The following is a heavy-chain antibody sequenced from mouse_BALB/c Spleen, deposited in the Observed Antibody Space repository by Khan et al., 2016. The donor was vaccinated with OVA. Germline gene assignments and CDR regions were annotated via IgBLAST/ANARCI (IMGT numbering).Heavy chain of an antibody. J-gene: IGHJ4*01. V-gene: IGHV5-6-3*01. D-gene: IGHD1-2*01. CDR2: INSNGGST. Sequence: EVELVESGGGLVQPGGSLKLSCAASGFTFSSYGMSWVRQTPDKRLELVATINSNGGSTYYPDSVKGRFTISRDNAKKNLYLQMSSSKSEGKAMFYCGRVRNSLLRLRGAMDYSGQGNSVTVSA. CDR3: GRVRNSLLRLRGAMDY. CDR1: GFTFSSYG.